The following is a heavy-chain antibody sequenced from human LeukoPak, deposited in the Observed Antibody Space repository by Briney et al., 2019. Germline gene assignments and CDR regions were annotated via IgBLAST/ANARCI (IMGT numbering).Heavy chain of an antibody. V-gene: IGHV3-9*01. CDR1: GFTFDDYA. J-gene: IGHJ4*02. CDR3: AKGRIVATMGSFDY. Sequence: PGGSLRLSCAASGFTFDDYAMHWVRQAPGKGLEWVSGISWNSGSIGYADSVKGRFTISRDNAKNSLYLQMNSLRAEDTALYYCAKGRIVATMGSFDYWGQGTLVTVSS. CDR2: ISWNSGSI. D-gene: IGHD5-12*01.